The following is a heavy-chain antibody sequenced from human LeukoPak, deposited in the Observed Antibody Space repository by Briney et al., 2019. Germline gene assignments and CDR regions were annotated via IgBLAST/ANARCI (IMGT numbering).Heavy chain of an antibody. D-gene: IGHD6-19*01. CDR3: ASQAVAGTRNWFDP. CDR1: GGSISSYY. Sequence: SETLSLTCTVSGGSISSYYWSWIRQPPGKGLEWIGYIFYSGGTNYNPSLKSRVTISVDTSKNQFSLKLSSVTAADTAAYYCASQAVAGTRNWFDPWGQGTLVTVSS. CDR2: IFYSGGT. V-gene: IGHV4-59*08. J-gene: IGHJ5*02.